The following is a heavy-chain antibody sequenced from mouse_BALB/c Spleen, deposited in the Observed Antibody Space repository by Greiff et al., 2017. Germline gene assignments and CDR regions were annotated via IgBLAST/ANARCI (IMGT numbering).Heavy chain of an antibody. V-gene: IGHV1-82*01. CDR3: ARGGYGYDDGYAMDY. CDR1: GYAFSSSW. J-gene: IGHJ4*01. D-gene: IGHD2-2*01. Sequence: QVQLQQSGPELVKPGASVKISCKASGYAFSSSWMNWVKQRPGQGLEWIGRIYPGDGDTNYNGKFEGKATLTADKSSSTAYMQLSSLTSVDSAVYFCARGGYGYDDGYAMDYWGQGTSVTVSS. CDR2: IYPGDGDT.